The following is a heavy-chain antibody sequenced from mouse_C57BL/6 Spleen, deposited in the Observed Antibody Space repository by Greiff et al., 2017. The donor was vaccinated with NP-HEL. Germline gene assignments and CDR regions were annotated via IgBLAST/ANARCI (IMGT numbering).Heavy chain of an antibody. Sequence: VQLQQSGPELVKPGASVKISCKASGYAFSSSWMNWVKQRPGKGLEWIGRIYPGDGDTNYNGKFKGKATLTADKSSSTAYMQLSSLTSEDSAVYFCARGLRYFDYWGQGTTLTVSS. CDR1: GYAFSSSW. V-gene: IGHV1-82*01. J-gene: IGHJ2*01. CDR2: IYPGDGDT. CDR3: ARGLRYFDY.